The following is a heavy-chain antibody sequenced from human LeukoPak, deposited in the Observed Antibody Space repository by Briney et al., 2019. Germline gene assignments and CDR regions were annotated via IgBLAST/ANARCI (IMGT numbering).Heavy chain of an antibody. CDR2: INHSGST. CDR3: ARRSRSGWYVCFDY. V-gene: IGHV4-34*01. CDR1: GGSFSGYY. D-gene: IGHD6-19*01. J-gene: IGHJ4*02. Sequence: SETLSLTCAVYGGSFSGYYWSWIRQPPGKGLEWIGEINHSGSTNYNQSLKSRVTISVDTSKNQFSLKLSSVTAADTAVYYCARRSRSGWYVCFDYWGQGTLVTVSS.